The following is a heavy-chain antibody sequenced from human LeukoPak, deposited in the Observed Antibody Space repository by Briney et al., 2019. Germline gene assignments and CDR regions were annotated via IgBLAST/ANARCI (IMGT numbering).Heavy chain of an antibody. J-gene: IGHJ6*03. CDR2: ISAYNGNT. V-gene: IGHV1-18*01. D-gene: IGHD6-13*01. Sequence: ASVKVSCKASGYTFTSYGISWVRQAPGQGLEWMGWISAYNGNTNYAQKLQGRVTMTTDTSTSTAYMELRSLRSDDTAVYYCARSVGTIAAQPYYYYYMDVWGKGTTVTVSS. CDR1: GYTFTSYG. CDR3: ARSVGTIAAQPYYYYYMDV.